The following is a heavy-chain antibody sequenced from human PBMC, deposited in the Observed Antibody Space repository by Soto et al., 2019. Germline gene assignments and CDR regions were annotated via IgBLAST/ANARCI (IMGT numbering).Heavy chain of an antibody. CDR3: AKDGGYDGSSFDY. J-gene: IGHJ4*02. D-gene: IGHD5-12*01. Sequence: PGGSLRLSCAASGFTFSSYATSWVRQAPGKGLEWVSAISGSGGSTYYADSVKGRFTISRDNSKNTLYLQMNSLRAEDTAVYYCAKDGGYDGSSFDYWGQGTLVTVSS. CDR2: ISGSGGST. V-gene: IGHV3-23*01. CDR1: GFTFSSYA.